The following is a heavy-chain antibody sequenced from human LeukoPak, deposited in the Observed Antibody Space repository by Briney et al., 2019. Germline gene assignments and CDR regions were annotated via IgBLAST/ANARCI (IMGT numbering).Heavy chain of an antibody. CDR2: TWYDGSNK. CDR3: ARDRRGDSSGWYYFDY. D-gene: IGHD6-19*01. Sequence: GGSLRLSCAASGFTFSSYGMHWVRQAPGKGLEWVAATWYDGSNKYYADFVKGRFTISRDNSKNTLYLQMNSLRAEDTAVYYCARDRRGDSSGWYYFDYWGQGTLVTVSS. CDR1: GFTFSSYG. J-gene: IGHJ4*02. V-gene: IGHV3-33*01.